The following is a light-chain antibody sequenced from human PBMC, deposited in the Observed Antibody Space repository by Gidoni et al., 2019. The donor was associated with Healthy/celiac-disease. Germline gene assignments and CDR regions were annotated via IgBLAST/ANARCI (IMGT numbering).Light chain of an antibody. CDR2: GAS. Sequence: EIVLTQSPGTLSLSPGERATLSCRASQSVSSSYLAWYQQKPGQAPRLLIYGASSGATGIPDRFSGSGSGTDFTLTISRLDPEDFAVYYCQQYGSSPWTFGQGTKVEIK. J-gene: IGKJ1*01. CDR3: QQYGSSPWT. CDR1: QSVSSSY. V-gene: IGKV3-20*01.